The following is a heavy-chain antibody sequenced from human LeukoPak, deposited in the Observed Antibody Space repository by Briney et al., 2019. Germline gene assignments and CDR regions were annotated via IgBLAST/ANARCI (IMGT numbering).Heavy chain of an antibody. D-gene: IGHD6-13*01. CDR1: GFTFSNAW. Sequence: GGSLRLSCAASGFTFSNAWMSWVRQAPGKGLEWVGRIKSKTDGGTTDYAAPVKGRFTISRDDSKNTLYLQMNSLKTEDTAVYYCARDMGSSSWYFRFDPWGQGTLVTVSS. V-gene: IGHV3-15*01. J-gene: IGHJ5*02. CDR2: IKSKTDGGTT. CDR3: ARDMGSSSWYFRFDP.